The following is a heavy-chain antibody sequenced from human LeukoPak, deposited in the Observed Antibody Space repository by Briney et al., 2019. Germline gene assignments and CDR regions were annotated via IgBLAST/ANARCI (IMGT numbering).Heavy chain of an antibody. CDR1: GFTFSSYG. D-gene: IGHD2-15*01. V-gene: IGHV3-30*03. CDR2: ISYDGSNK. Sequence: GRSLRLSCAASGFTFSSYGMHRVRQAPGKGLEWVAVISYDGSNKYYADSVKGRFTISRDNSKNTLYLQMNSLRAEDTAVYYCARDEDIVVVVAAKGLDYWGQGTLVTVSS. J-gene: IGHJ4*02. CDR3: ARDEDIVVVVAAKGLDY.